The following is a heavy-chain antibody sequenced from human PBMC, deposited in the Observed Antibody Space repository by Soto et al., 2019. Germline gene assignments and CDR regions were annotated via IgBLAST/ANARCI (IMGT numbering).Heavy chain of an antibody. CDR1: GYTFTSYC. CDR3: ARDGSRGYYYGD. Sequence: ASVKVSCKASGYTFTSYCISWVRQAPGQGLQWMGWISAYNGNTDYAQKLQGRVSITTDTSTSTAYMGLRSLRSDDTSLYDCARDGSRGYYYGDRGQGTPVTVSS. CDR2: ISAYNGNT. V-gene: IGHV1-18*01. D-gene: IGHD3-22*01. J-gene: IGHJ4*02.